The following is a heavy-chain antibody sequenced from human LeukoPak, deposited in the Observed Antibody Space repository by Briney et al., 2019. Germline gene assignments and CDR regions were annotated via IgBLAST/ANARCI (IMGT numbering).Heavy chain of an antibody. V-gene: IGHV4-59*01. CDR2: IYYSGST. CDR1: GGSISSYY. Sequence: SETLSLTCTVSGGSISSYYWSWIRQPPGRGLEWIGYIYYSGSTNYNPSLKGRVTISVVTSKNQFSLRLSSVTAADTAVYYCARGFETGSIDYWGQGTLVTVSS. J-gene: IGHJ4*02. D-gene: IGHD3-9*01. CDR3: ARGFETGSIDY.